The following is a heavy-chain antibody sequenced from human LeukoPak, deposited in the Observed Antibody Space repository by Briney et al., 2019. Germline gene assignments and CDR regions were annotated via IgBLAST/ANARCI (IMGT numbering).Heavy chain of an antibody. D-gene: IGHD6-19*01. CDR3: ARYSSGWYEPNWFDP. J-gene: IGHJ5*02. V-gene: IGHV4-4*02. Sequence: SETLSLTCAVSGGSISSSNWWSWVRQPPGKGLEWIGEIYHSGSTNYNPSLKSRVTISVDTSKNQFSLKLSSVTAADTAVYYCARYSSGWYEPNWFDPWGQGTLVTVSS. CDR1: GGSISSSNW. CDR2: IYHSGST.